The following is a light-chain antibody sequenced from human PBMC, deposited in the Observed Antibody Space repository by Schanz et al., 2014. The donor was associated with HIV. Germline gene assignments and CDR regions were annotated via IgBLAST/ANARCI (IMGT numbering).Light chain of an antibody. CDR1: QTVSNN. J-gene: IGKJ1*01. CDR3: QQYNSWPRT. V-gene: IGKV3-15*01. Sequence: EIVMTQSPGTLSVSPGERATLSCRASQTVSNNLAWYQQKPGQAPRLLIYGASTRVTGIPARFSGSGSGTEFTLTISSLQSEDFAVYSCQQYNSWPRTFGQGTKVEIK. CDR2: GAS.